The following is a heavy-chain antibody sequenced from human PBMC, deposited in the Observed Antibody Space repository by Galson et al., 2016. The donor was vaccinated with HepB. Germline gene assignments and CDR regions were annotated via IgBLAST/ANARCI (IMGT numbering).Heavy chain of an antibody. CDR1: GFTFDGCV. D-gene: IGHD2-8*02. V-gene: IGHV3-9*01. CDR2: ITYNGDKI. CDR3: ASWWQTPASYFDY. J-gene: IGHJ4*02. Sequence: SLRLSCAASGFTFDGCVMHWVRQAPGKGLEWVSSITYNGDKIGYADSVKGRFTISRDNAKNSLYLQMNSLRAEDTAVYYCASWWQTPASYFDYWGQGTLVTVSS.